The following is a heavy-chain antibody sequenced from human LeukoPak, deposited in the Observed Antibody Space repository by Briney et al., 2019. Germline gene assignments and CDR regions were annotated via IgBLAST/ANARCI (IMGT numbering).Heavy chain of an antibody. CDR1: GFTFNSFG. D-gene: IGHD3-22*01. CDR3: AKDYDSSGWAAFDI. V-gene: IGHV3-30*18. J-gene: IGHJ3*02. CDR2: ISYDGSNK. Sequence: PGGSLRLSCAASGFTFNSFGMHWVRQAPGKGLEWVAVISYDGSNKYFADSVKGRFTISRDNSKNTLYLQMNSLRAEDTAEYYCAKDYDSSGWAAFDIWGQGTMVTVSS.